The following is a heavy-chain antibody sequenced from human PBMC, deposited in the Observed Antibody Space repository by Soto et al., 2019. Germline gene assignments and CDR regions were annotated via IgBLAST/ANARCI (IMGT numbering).Heavy chain of an antibody. Sequence: SETLSLTCAVYGGSFSGYYWSWIRQPPGKGLEWIGEINHSGSTNYNPSLKSRVTISVDTSKNQFSLKLSSVTAADTAVYYCARAFPAPPNCSGGSCYSRPFDYWGQGTLVTVSS. CDR1: GGSFSGYY. CDR3: ARAFPAPPNCSGGSCYSRPFDY. V-gene: IGHV4-34*01. CDR2: INHSGST. J-gene: IGHJ4*02. D-gene: IGHD2-15*01.